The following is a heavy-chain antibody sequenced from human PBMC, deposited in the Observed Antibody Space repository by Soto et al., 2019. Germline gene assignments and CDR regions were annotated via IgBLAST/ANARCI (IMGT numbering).Heavy chain of an antibody. CDR3: ARSIAVAGLDY. Sequence: GGSLRLSCAASGFFFNTYAVHWVRQAPGKGLEWVAVISNDETKKYFADSVRGRVSISRDSSKNTVYLQMDSLRAEDTAVYYCARSIAVAGLDYWGPGTLVTVSS. CDR2: ISNDETKK. J-gene: IGHJ4*02. CDR1: GFFFNTYA. V-gene: IGHV3-30-3*01. D-gene: IGHD6-19*01.